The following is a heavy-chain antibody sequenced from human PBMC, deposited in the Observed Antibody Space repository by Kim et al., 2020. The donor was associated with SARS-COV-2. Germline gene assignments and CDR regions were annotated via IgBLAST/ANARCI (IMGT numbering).Heavy chain of an antibody. D-gene: IGHD2-2*03. CDR1: GFTFTGYA. J-gene: IGHJ4*02. CDR2: ISGSNGTT. V-gene: IGHV3-23*01. Sequence: GGSLRLSCTTSGFTFTGYAMSWVRQAPGKGLEWVSSISGSNGTTYYVDSVKGRFTISRDNSKNTLYLQMNTLRADDTAVYYCMKGWGGWIWDNWGQGTRV. CDR3: MKGWGGWIWDN.